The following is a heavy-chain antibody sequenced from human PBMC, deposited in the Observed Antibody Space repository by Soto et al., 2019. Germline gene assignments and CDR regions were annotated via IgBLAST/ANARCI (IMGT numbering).Heavy chain of an antibody. CDR2: INPSAGST. V-gene: IGHV1-46*01. Sequence: VSAEASCKACGYRFTSYYMHWARHATGQGLEWMGVINPSAGSTSNAQKFQGRVTMTRDTSTSTVYMDLSSLRSEDTALYYCARNGHGDYVLDYWGQGTLVTVSS. D-gene: IGHD4-17*01. CDR1: GYRFTSYY. CDR3: ARNGHGDYVLDY. J-gene: IGHJ4*02.